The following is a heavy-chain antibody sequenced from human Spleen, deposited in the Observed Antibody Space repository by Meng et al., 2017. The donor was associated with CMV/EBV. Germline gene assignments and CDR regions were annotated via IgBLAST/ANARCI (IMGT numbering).Heavy chain of an antibody. D-gene: IGHD1-1*01. V-gene: IGHV4-4*02. CDR3: GRDQGRQLINH. CDR2: VYHRGDT. CDR1: GDSISSDIW. J-gene: IGHJ4*02. Sequence: QVQLQGAGQGLVKPSGTLPLTCTVSGDSISSDIWWSWVRQPPGKGLEWIGEVYHRGDTNYNPSLKSRVVISVDRSKNQFSLNLSSVTAADTAVYYCGRDQGRQLINHWGQGTLVTVSS.